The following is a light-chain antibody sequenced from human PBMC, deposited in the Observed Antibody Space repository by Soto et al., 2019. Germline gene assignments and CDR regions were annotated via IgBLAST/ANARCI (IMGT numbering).Light chain of an antibody. CDR1: SSDVGGYNY. CDR2: EVY. CDR3: SSYAGSNKI. V-gene: IGLV2-8*01. Sequence: QSALTQPPSASGSPGQSVTISCTGTSSDVGGYNYVSWYQQHPGKAPKLIIYEVYKRPSGVPDRFSGSKSGNTASLTVSGLQAEDEADYYCSSYAGSNKIFGGGTQLTVL. J-gene: IGLJ2*01.